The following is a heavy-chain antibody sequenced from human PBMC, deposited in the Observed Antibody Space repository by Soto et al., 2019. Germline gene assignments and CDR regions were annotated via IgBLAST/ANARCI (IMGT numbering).Heavy chain of an antibody. J-gene: IGHJ4*02. D-gene: IGHD5-18*01. Sequence: QVQLVQSGAEVKKPGASVKVSYKASGYTFTSYGISWVRQAPGQGLEWMGWISAYNGNTNYAQKLQGRGTMTTDTATSTAYMELRSLRSDDTAVYYCASSLLVGYGLEGESDWGQGTLVTVSS. CDR2: ISAYNGNT. CDR1: GYTFTSYG. V-gene: IGHV1-18*01. CDR3: ASSLLVGYGLEGESD.